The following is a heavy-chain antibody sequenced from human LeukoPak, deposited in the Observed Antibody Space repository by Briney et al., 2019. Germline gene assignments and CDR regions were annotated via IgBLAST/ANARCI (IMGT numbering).Heavy chain of an antibody. CDR1: GGTFSSYA. CDR3: ARDPLRLAHFDY. V-gene: IGHV1-69*13. Sequence: ASVKVSCKASGGTFSSYAISWVRQAPGQGLEWMGGIIPIFGTANYAQKFQGRVTITADESTSTAYMELSSLRSEDTAVYYCARDPLRLAHFDYWGQGTLVTVSS. D-gene: IGHD6-19*01. CDR2: IIPIFGTA. J-gene: IGHJ4*02.